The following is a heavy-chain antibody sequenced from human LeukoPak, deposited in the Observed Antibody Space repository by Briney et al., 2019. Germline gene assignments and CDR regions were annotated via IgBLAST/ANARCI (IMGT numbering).Heavy chain of an antibody. V-gene: IGHV5-51*01. CDR1: GYGFTSNW. D-gene: IGHD7-27*01. CDR3: ARLILGNWGDGFDI. CDR2: INPRDSES. J-gene: IGHJ3*02. Sequence: GESPKISCQASGYGFTSNWIGWVRHMPGKGLEWMGIINPRDSESRYSPSFQGQVTFSADKSITTAYLQWSSLKASDTAMYFCARLILGNWGDGFDIWGQGTMVTVSS.